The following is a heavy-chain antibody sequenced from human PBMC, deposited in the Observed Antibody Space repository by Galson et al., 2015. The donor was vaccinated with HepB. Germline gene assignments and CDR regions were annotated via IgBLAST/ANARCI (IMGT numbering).Heavy chain of an antibody. J-gene: IGHJ5*02. CDR3: ARGVGSSWYDP. D-gene: IGHD6-13*01. Sequence: SVKVSCKASGSRFTDYYMHWVRQAPGQGLEWMGWIDPNSGDTSYARKFQGWVTMSRDTSINTAYMELTRLTSDDTAVYYCARGVGSSWYDPWGRGTLVTVSS. CDR1: GSRFTDYY. V-gene: IGHV1-2*04. CDR2: IDPNSGDT.